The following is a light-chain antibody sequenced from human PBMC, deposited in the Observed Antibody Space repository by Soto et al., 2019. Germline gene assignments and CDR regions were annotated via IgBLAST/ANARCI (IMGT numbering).Light chain of an antibody. J-gene: IGLJ2*01. CDR2: DVS. CDR1: SNDVGVYNF. Sequence: QSVLTQPASVSGSLGQSITISCTGTSNDVGVYNFVSWYQQYPGKAPKLIIFDVSSRPSGVSNRFSGSKSGNTASLTISGLQAEDEADYYCSSYSGTTRVFFGGGTKVTVL. V-gene: IGLV2-14*03. CDR3: SSYSGTTRVF.